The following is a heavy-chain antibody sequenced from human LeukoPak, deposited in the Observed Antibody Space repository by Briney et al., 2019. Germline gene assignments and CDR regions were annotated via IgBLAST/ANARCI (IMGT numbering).Heavy chain of an antibody. J-gene: IGHJ4*02. CDR2: IKSKTDGGTA. D-gene: IGHD5-18*01. CDR1: GFTFSNTW. CDR3: TTKRGYSYGVDY. Sequence: GGSLRPSCEASGFTFSNTWMTWVRQAPGKGLEWVGRIKSKTDGGTADYAAPVKGRFIISRDDSKNTLYLQMHTLKTEDTAVYYCTTKRGYSYGVDYWGQGTLVTVSS. V-gene: IGHV3-15*01.